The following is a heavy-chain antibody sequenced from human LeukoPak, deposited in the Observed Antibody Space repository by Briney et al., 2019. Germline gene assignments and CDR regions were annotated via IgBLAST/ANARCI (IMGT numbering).Heavy chain of an antibody. J-gene: IGHJ4*02. CDR1: GFTVSTNY. V-gene: IGHV3-53*01. CDR2: IYSGGNT. D-gene: IGHD3-3*01. CDR3: ASLTIFGVAEALDY. Sequence: GGSLRLSCAASGFTVSTNYMSWVRQAPGKGLEWVSVIYSGGNTYYADSVKGRFTISRDNSKNTLYLQMNSLRAEDTAMYYCASLTIFGVAEALDYWGQGTLVTVSS.